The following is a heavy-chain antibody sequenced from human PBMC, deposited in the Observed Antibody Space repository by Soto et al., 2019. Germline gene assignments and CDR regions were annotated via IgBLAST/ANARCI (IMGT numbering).Heavy chain of an antibody. CDR2: IIPVFGAA. J-gene: IGHJ3*02. CDR3: TRGAATKILVRMSDALEI. CDR1: GAALDTFINYG. V-gene: IGHV1-69*12. D-gene: IGHD2-15*01. Sequence: QVQLVQSGPEVKKPGSSVSVSCTASGAALDTFINYGITWVRQDPGPGHERIGGIIPVFGAANHAQKLQGRITISGDEATRKVNMKLSSLRSEDTAVYYSTRGAATKILVRMSDALEIWGQGTMVSVSS.